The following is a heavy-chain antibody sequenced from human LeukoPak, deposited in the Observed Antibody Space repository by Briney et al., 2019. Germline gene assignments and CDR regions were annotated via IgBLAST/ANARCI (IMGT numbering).Heavy chain of an antibody. CDR2: INPNSGGT. CDR1: GYTFTGYY. CDR3: ARVPVLRYFDWLLRGGGENWFDP. D-gene: IGHD3-9*01. Sequence: ASVKVSCKASGYTFTGYYMHWVRQAPGQGLEWMGWINPNSGGTNYAQKFQGRVTMTRDTSISTAYMGLRSLRSDDTAVYYCARVPVLRYFDWLLRGGGENWFDPWGQGTLVTVSS. V-gene: IGHV1-2*02. J-gene: IGHJ5*02.